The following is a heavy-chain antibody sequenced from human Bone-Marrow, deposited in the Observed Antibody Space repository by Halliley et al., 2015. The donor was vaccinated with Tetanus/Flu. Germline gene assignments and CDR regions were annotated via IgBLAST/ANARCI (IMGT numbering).Heavy chain of an antibody. CDR1: GFSFSSHG. CDR3: AKMMIMFGGVMVPFDY. V-gene: IGHV3-30*18. J-gene: IGHJ4*02. D-gene: IGHD3-16*01. CDR2: ISYEGSIK. Sequence: AVSGFSFSSHGMHWIRQAPGKGLEWVSFISYEGSIKFYADSVKGRFTIARDDSKNTVYLQMNSLRDEDTAVYYCAKMMIMFGGVMVPFDYWGRGTLVTVSS.